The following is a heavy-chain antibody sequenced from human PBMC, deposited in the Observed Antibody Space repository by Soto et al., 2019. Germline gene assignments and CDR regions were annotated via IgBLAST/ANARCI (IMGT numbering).Heavy chain of an antibody. Sequence: GGSLRLSCAASGFTFSSYAMHWVRQAPGKGLEWVAVISYDGSKKYYADSVKGRFTISRDNSKNTLYLQMNSLRAEDTAVYYCARDSRWSYYDSSGYYLELDAFDIWGQGTMVTVSS. V-gene: IGHV3-30-3*01. CDR1: GFTFSSYA. D-gene: IGHD3-22*01. CDR3: ARDSRWSYYDSSGYYLELDAFDI. J-gene: IGHJ3*02. CDR2: ISYDGSKK.